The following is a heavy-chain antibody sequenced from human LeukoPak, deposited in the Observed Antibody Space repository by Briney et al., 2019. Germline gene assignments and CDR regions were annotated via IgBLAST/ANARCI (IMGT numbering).Heavy chain of an antibody. D-gene: IGHD1-26*01. Sequence: ASVKVSCKTSGDTFTAYFMHWVRQAPGQGLEWMSWINPDTGDTNSAQKFQGRVTMTRDTSISTAYMELSRLTSDDSAVYYCARDLESPGELKYYYYMDVWGNGTTVTVSS. V-gene: IGHV1-2*02. CDR1: GDTFTAYF. J-gene: IGHJ6*03. CDR3: ARDLESPGELKYYYYMDV. CDR2: INPDTGDT.